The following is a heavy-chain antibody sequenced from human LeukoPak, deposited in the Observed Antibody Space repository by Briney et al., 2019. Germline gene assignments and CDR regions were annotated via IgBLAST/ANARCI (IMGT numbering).Heavy chain of an antibody. V-gene: IGHV1-8*03. CDR2: MNPNSGNT. CDR3: ASGTSYGGNNYDY. Sequence: ASVKVSCKASGYTFTSYDINWVRQATGQGLEWMGWMNPNSGNTGYAQKFQGRVTITRNTSISTAYMELSSLRSEDTAVYYCASGTSYGGNNYDYWGQGTLVTVSS. J-gene: IGHJ4*02. D-gene: IGHD4-23*01. CDR1: GYTFTSYD.